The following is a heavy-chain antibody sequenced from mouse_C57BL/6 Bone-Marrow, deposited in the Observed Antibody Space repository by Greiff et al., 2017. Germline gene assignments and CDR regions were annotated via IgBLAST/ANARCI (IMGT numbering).Heavy chain of an antibody. CDR2: ISSGGSYT. D-gene: IGHD3-3*01. CDR1: GFTFSSYG. V-gene: IGHV5-6*01. Sequence: EVQLVESGGDLVKPGGSLKLSCAASGFTFSSYGMSWVRQTPDKRLEWVATISSGGSYTYYPDSVKGRFTISRDNAKNTLYLQMSSLKSEDTAMYYCARRCLDYWGQGTSVTVSS. CDR3: ARRCLDY. J-gene: IGHJ4*01.